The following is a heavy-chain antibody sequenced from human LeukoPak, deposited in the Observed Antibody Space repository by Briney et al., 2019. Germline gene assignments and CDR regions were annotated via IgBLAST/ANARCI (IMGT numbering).Heavy chain of an antibody. CDR1: GFTFDSYA. D-gene: IGHD5-24*01. V-gene: IGHV3-23*01. CDR2: IVGSGGST. Sequence: EGSLRLSCAASGFTFDSYAMSWVRQAPGKGLEWVSVIVGSGGSTYYADSVKGRFTISRDNSKNTLYLQMNSLRAEDTAVYYCAKVEMATTAYYFDYWGQGTLVTVSS. J-gene: IGHJ4*02. CDR3: AKVEMATTAYYFDY.